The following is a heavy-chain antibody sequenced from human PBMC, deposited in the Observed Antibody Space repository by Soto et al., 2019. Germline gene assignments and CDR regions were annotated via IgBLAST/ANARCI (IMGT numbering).Heavy chain of an antibody. Sequence: QVQLVQSGAEVNKPGTSVKVSCTASGCTFSPYTINWVRQAPGQGLEWMGRIIPVHAVTNYAQKFQARVTITADKSTSTAYMELSGLRFEDTAMYYCTRDWEITVSTWSFGGFWGRGTLVSVAS. D-gene: IGHD3-9*01. CDR3: TRDWEITVSTWSFGGF. J-gene: IGHJ4*02. CDR1: GCTFSPYT. CDR2: IIPVHAVT. V-gene: IGHV1-69*08.